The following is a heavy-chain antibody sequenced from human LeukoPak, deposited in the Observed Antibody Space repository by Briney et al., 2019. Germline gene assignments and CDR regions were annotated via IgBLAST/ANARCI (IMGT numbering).Heavy chain of an antibody. CDR3: AKGGSYYYYYMDV. J-gene: IGHJ6*03. V-gene: IGHV3-23*01. D-gene: IGHD6-25*01. CDR2: ISGSGGST. CDR1: GFTFSSYA. Sequence: GGSLRLSCAASGFTFSSYAMSWVRQAPGKGLEWVSGISGSGGSTYYADSVKGRFTISRDNSKNTLYLQMNSLRAEDTAIYYCAKGGSYYYYYMDVWGKGTTVTVSS.